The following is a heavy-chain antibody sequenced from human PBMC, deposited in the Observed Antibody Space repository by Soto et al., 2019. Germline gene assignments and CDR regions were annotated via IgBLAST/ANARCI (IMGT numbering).Heavy chain of an antibody. CDR1: GYTVTNYG. D-gene: IGHD3-22*01. V-gene: IGHV1-18*01. CDR3: ARDRTDYYDSSNYWWL. J-gene: IGHJ4*02. Sequence: DSVKVACKTSGYTVTNYGFSWVRQANGRRLEWMGWISAYNGNTNYAQKLQDRVTMTTDTSTSTAYMELRSLRSDDTAVYYCARDRTDYYDSSNYWWLWGQGTLVTVSS. CDR2: ISAYNGNT.